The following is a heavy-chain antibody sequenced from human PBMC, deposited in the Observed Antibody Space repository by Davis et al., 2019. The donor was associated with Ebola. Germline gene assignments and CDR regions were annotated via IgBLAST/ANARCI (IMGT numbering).Heavy chain of an antibody. CDR2: IKSETDGGAT. J-gene: IGHJ4*02. V-gene: IGHV3-15*01. Sequence: PGGSLRLSCAASGFTFSSYWMSWVRQAPGKGLEWVGRIKSETDGGATNYAAPVKGRFTISRDDSKDMLFLQMNSLQTEDTAVYYCAANLYSTSSRFDYWGQGTLVTVST. D-gene: IGHD6-6*01. CDR1: GFTFSSYW. CDR3: AANLYSTSSRFDY.